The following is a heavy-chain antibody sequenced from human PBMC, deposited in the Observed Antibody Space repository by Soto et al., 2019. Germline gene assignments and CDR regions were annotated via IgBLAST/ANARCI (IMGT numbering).Heavy chain of an antibody. CDR2: ISAHSGNT. V-gene: IGHV1-18*01. CDR3: ARIAASGIVHDFDF. D-gene: IGHD6-13*01. Sequence: QVQLVQSEGEVKKPGASVKISCRASGYTFTSYAINWVRQAPGQGLEWMGWISAHSGNTNYAQKGQGRVTMTTDTSTSTAYMELRILRSDDTAIYYCARIAASGIVHDFDFWGQGTLVTVSS. CDR1: GYTFTSYA. J-gene: IGHJ4*02.